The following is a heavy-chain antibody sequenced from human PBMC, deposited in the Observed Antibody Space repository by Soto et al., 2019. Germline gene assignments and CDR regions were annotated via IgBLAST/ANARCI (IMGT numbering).Heavy chain of an antibody. CDR3: ARTTAVPNTLRSRYFFDF. CDR2: VNHSGEA. V-gene: IGHV4-34*01. D-gene: IGHD3-9*01. CDR1: GGSISSYY. J-gene: IGHJ4*02. Sequence: SETLSLTCTVSGGSISSYYWSWVRQPPGKGLEWIGEVNHSGEATYNPSLQSRVSISLDTSNNHFSLRLSSVTAADTALYYCARTTAVPNTLRSRYFFDFWGQGTLVTVSS.